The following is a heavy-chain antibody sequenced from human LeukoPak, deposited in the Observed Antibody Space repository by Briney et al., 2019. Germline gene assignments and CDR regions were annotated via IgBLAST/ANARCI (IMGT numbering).Heavy chain of an antibody. CDR3: ARNSHHGFYDINGFREPFHF. CDR1: GFTFSTYW. V-gene: IGHV3-7*01. D-gene: IGHD3-22*01. J-gene: IGHJ4*02. Sequence: VGSLRLSCAASGFTFSTYWMNWVRQAPGKGLEWVANIKEDGSEKYYVDSVKGRFTISRDNAKNSLYLQMNSLRAEDTPVYYCARNSHHGFYDINGFREPFHFWAQGTLVTVSS. CDR2: IKEDGSEK.